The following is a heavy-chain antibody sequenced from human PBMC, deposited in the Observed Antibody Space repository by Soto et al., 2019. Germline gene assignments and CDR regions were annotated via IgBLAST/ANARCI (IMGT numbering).Heavy chain of an antibody. D-gene: IGHD6-19*01. CDR3: AKFPVRSGWLDY. CDR1: GFTFSDYA. Sequence: EAQLLESGGGLVQPGGSLRLSCVASGFTFSDYAMGWVRQAPGKGLEWVSAISGSGGSTYYADSVKGRFTISRDNSKNTLYLQMNSLRAEDTAVYYCAKFPVRSGWLDYWGQGTLVTVSS. CDR2: ISGSGGST. V-gene: IGHV3-23*01. J-gene: IGHJ4*02.